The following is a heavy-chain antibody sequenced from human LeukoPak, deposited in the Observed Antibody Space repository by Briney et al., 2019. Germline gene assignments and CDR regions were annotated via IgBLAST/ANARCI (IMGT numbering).Heavy chain of an antibody. CDR3: AREWRGIASHYHGMDV. V-gene: IGHV3-13*01. J-gene: IGHJ6*02. D-gene: IGHD6-6*01. CDR1: GFSFSDYD. CDR2: LGTNGDA. Sequence: GGSVRLSCVASGFSFSDYDMYWVRQAAGRGLEWVSALGTNGDAYYLGSVRGRFTISRENVKNSLYLQMNSLGVEDTAVYYCAREWRGIASHYHGMDVWGQGTTVTVSS.